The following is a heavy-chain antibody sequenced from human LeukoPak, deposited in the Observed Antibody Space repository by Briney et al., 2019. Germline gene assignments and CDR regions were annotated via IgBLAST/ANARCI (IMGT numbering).Heavy chain of an antibody. CDR1: GYTFTGYY. V-gene: IGHV1-46*01. CDR2: IKPSGGST. CDR3: ARDLQDYGDYVA. D-gene: IGHD4-17*01. Sequence: ASVKVSCKASGYTFTGYYMHWMRQAPGQGLEWMGIIKPSGGSTSYAQKFQGRVTMTRDTSTSTVYMELSSLRSEDTAVYYCARDLQDYGDYVAWGQGTLVTVSS. J-gene: IGHJ4*02.